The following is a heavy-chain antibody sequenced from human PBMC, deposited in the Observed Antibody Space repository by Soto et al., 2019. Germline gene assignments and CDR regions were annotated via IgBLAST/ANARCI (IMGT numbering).Heavy chain of an antibody. CDR2: ISGSGGST. Sequence: EVQLLESGGGLVQPGGSLRLSCAASGFTFSSYAMSWVRQAPGKGLEWVSAISGSGGSTYYADSVKGRFTISRDNSKNTLYLQMNSLRAEDTAVYYCAKESTYSGGWYLGNYFDYWGQGTLVTVSS. V-gene: IGHV3-23*01. CDR1: GFTFSSYA. J-gene: IGHJ4*02. D-gene: IGHD6-19*01. CDR3: AKESTYSGGWYLGNYFDY.